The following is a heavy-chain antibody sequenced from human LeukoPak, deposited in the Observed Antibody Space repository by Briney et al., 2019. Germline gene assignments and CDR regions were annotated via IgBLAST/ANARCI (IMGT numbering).Heavy chain of an antibody. CDR1: GYSISSGYY. J-gene: IGHJ4*02. Sequence: PSETLSLTCTVSGYSISSGYYWGWIRQPPGKGLEWIGSIYHSGSTYYNPSLKSRVTISVDTSKNQFSLKLSSVTAADTAVYYCARLAKKSLWFGELSHFDYWGQGTLVTVSS. CDR2: IYHSGST. D-gene: IGHD3-10*01. CDR3: ARLAKKSLWFGELSHFDY. V-gene: IGHV4-38-2*02.